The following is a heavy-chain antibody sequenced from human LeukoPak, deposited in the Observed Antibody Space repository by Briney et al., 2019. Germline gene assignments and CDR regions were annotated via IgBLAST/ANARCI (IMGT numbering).Heavy chain of an antibody. V-gene: IGHV3-30*18. J-gene: IGHJ4*02. D-gene: IGHD3-10*01. Sequence: GGSLRLSCAASGFTFSSYGMPWVRQAPGKGLEWVAVISYDGSNKYYADSVKGRFTISRDNSKNTLYLQMNSLRAGDTAVYYCAKDWVLSNYFDYWGQGTLVTVSS. CDR1: GFTFSSYG. CDR3: AKDWVLSNYFDY. CDR2: ISYDGSNK.